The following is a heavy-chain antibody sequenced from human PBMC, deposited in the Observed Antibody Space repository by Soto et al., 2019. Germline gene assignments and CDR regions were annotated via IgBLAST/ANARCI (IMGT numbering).Heavy chain of an antibody. D-gene: IGHD1-7*01. V-gene: IGHV3-23*01. Sequence: GGSLRLSCATSGLTFSNYAMSWVRQAPGGGLEWVSSMSGSSSTTYYADSVRGRFTISRDRSKNTLYLQMSSLRAEDTALYYCAKNQERELPRVIDFWGQGTLVTGSS. CDR3: AKNQERELPRVIDF. CDR1: GLTFSNYA. CDR2: MSGSSSTT. J-gene: IGHJ4*02.